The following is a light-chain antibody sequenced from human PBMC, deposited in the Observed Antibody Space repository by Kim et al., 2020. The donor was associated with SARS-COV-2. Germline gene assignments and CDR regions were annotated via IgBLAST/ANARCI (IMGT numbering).Light chain of an antibody. CDR2: SIS. CDR3: QQYNDWPQHT. Sequence: EILVTQSPATLSVSPGERVTLSCRASQNVNKYLAWYQQKPGQAPRLLIYSISTRATGVPARFSGSGSETEFTLTISSLQSEDFAVYYCQQYNDWPQHTFGQGTKLEI. J-gene: IGKJ2*01. V-gene: IGKV3-15*01. CDR1: QNVNKY.